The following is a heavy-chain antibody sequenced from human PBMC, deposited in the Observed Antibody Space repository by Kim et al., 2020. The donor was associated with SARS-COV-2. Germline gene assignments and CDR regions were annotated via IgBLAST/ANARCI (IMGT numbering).Heavy chain of an antibody. CDR2: LYSGGIK. D-gene: IGHD3-10*01. CDR1: GFTVSSNY. J-gene: IGHJ6*01. Sequence: GGSLRLSCAASGFTVSSNYMSWVRQAPGKGLEWVSVLYSGGIKYYAESVKGGFTISRNNSKNTSFLQMNNLRAEDTAEYYYPEGSGFAHPTVYYYGLDV. V-gene: IGHV3-53*01. CDR3: PEGSGFAHPTVYYYGLDV.